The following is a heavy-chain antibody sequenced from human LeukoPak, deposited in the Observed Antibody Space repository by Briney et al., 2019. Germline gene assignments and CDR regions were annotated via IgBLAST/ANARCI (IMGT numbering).Heavy chain of an antibody. CDR2: INPNSGGT. Sequence: GASVKVSCKASGYTFTGYYMHWVRQAPGQGLEWMGWINPNSGGTNYAQKFQGRVTMTRDTFISTAYMELSRLRSDDTAVYYCAREDDCSSTSCYSLSYWGQGTLVTVSS. V-gene: IGHV1-2*02. CDR1: GYTFTGYY. CDR3: AREDDCSSTSCYSLSY. D-gene: IGHD2-2*01. J-gene: IGHJ4*02.